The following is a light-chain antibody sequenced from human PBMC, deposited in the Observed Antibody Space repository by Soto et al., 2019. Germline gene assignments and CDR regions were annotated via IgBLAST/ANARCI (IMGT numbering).Light chain of an antibody. CDR2: EVT. V-gene: IGLV2-14*01. CDR3: SSFTSTSTRL. Sequence: QSALTQPASVSGSPGQSITISCTGTSSDIGSYDYVSWYQQHPGKAPNLIIYEVTDRPSGVSNRFSGSKSGNTASLTISGLQAGDEADYYCSSFTSTSTRLFGSGTKLTVL. CDR1: SSDIGSYDY. J-gene: IGLJ1*01.